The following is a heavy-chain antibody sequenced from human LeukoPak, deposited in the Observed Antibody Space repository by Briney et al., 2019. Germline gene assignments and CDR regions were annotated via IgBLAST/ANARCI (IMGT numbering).Heavy chain of an antibody. CDR3: ANTRQLVRGGPSSPDY. J-gene: IGHJ4*02. D-gene: IGHD6-13*01. V-gene: IGHV3-23*01. CDR1: GFTFSSYA. CDR2: ISGSGGST. Sequence: NPGGSLRLSCAASGFTFSSYAMSWVRQAPGKGLEWVSAISGSGGSTYYADSVKGRFTISRDNSKNTLYLQMNSLRAEDTAVYYCANTRQLVRGGPSSPDYWGQGTLVTVSS.